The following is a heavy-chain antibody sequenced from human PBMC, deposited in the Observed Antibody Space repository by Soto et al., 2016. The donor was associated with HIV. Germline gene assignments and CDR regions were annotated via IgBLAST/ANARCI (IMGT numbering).Heavy chain of an antibody. CDR3: VKGPYYYDSSGDDAFDV. Sequence: EVQLLESGGSLVRPGGSLRLSCAASGFIFSSYAMIWVRQAPGKGLEWVSSVSGSGISTYYADSVKGRLTISRDKFKNMLYLQMNSLRAEDTAVYHCVKGPYYYDSSGDDAFDVWGQGTVVTVSS. D-gene: IGHD3-22*01. J-gene: IGHJ3*01. V-gene: IGHV3-23*01. CDR2: VSGSGIST. CDR1: GFIFSSYA.